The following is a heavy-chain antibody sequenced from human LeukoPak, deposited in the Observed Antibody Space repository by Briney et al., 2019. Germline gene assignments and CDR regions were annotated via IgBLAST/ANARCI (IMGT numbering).Heavy chain of an antibody. CDR2: VYYSGST. Sequence: SETLSLTCTVSGGSISSYYWSWIRQPPGKGLEWIGYVYYSGSTNYNPSLKSRVTISVDTSKNQFSLKPSSVTAADTAVYYCARTLYNWNYFDYWGQGTLVTVSS. J-gene: IGHJ4*02. CDR3: ARTLYNWNYFDY. D-gene: IGHD1-20*01. CDR1: GGSISSYY. V-gene: IGHV4-59*01.